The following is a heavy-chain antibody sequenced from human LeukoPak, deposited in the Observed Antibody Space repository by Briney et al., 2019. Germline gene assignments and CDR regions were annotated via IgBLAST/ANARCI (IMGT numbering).Heavy chain of an antibody. CDR3: ARATMYYYDSSGYYYGYYFDY. CDR2: INPNSGGT. V-gene: IGHV1-2*02. CDR1: GYTFTGYY. Sequence: ASVKVSCKASGYTFTGYYMHWVRQASGQGLEWMGWINPNSGGTNYAQKFQGRVTMTRDTSISTAYMELSRLRSDDTAVYYCARATMYYYDSSGYYYGYYFDYWGQGTLVTVSS. D-gene: IGHD3-22*01. J-gene: IGHJ4*02.